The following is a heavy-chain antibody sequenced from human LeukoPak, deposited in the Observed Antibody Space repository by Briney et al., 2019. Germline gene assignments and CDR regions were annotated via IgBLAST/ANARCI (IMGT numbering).Heavy chain of an antibody. J-gene: IGHJ3*02. CDR3: ARDPGYYGSGTRGAFDI. CDR2: VYTSGST. V-gene: IGHV4-4*07. D-gene: IGHD3-10*01. Sequence: PSETLSLTCSVSGGSMRSYYWNWIRQPAGKGLEWIGHVYTSGSTNYNPSLKSRVTMPVDASKNQFSLKLNSVTAADTAVYYCARDPGYYGSGTRGAFDIWGQGTMVTISS. CDR1: GGSMRSYY.